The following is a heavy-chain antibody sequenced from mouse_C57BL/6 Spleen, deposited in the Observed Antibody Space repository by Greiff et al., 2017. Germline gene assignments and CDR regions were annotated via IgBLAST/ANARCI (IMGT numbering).Heavy chain of an antibody. CDR2: INPSSGYT. Sequence: VQLQESGAELARPGASVKMSCKASGYTFTSYTMHWVKQRPGQGLEWIGYINPSSGYTKYNQKFKDKATLTADKSSSTAYLQLSSLTSEDSAVYYCARKGTAWFAYWGQGTLVTVSA. J-gene: IGHJ3*01. V-gene: IGHV1-4*01. D-gene: IGHD2-14*01. CDR3: ARKGTAWFAY. CDR1: GYTFTSYT.